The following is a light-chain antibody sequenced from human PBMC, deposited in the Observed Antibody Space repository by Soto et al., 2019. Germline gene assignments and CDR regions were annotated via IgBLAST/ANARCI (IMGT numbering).Light chain of an antibody. Sequence: EIVLTQSPGTLSLSPGDRATLSCRASHSVSSSYLACYQQTPGQATRLLIYGGSSRCTGMPDRFSGSGSGTDFTLTISRLEPEDLAVYYCQQYGSSPRTFGQGTKVEIK. V-gene: IGKV3-20*01. CDR1: HSVSSSY. J-gene: IGKJ1*01. CDR3: QQYGSSPRT. CDR2: GGS.